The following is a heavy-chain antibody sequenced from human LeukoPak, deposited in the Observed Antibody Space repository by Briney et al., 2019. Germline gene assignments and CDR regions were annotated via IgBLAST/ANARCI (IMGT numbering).Heavy chain of an antibody. D-gene: IGHD6-19*01. J-gene: IGHJ4*02. CDR1: GYTFTGYY. Sequence: ASVKVSCKASGYTFTGYYMHWVRQAPGQGLEWMGWINPNSGGTNYAQKFKGRVTMTRDTSISTAYMELSRLRSDDTAVYHCARVGGQWLVRGCLHYWGQGTLVTVSS. V-gene: IGHV1-2*02. CDR3: ARVGGQWLVRGCLHY. CDR2: INPNSGGT.